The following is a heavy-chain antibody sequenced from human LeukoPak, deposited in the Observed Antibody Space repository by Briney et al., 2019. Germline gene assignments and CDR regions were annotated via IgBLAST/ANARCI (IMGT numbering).Heavy chain of an antibody. CDR3: ANGVRGELWSSYYYYYYMDV. CDR2: INHSGST. V-gene: IGHV4-34*01. J-gene: IGHJ6*03. Sequence: PSETLSLTCTVSGGSISSYYWSWIRQPPGKGLEWIGEINHSGSTNYNPSLKSRVTISVDTSKNQFSLKLSSVTAADTAVYYCANGVRGELWSSYYYYYYMDVWGKGTTVTVSS. CDR1: GGSISSYY. D-gene: IGHD5-18*01.